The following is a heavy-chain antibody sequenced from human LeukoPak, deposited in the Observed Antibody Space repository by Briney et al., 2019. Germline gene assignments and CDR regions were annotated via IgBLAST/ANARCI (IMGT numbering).Heavy chain of an antibody. D-gene: IGHD2-21*02. J-gene: IGHJ3*02. CDR2: IKSKTDGGTT. Sequence: GGSLRLSCAASGFSFRNAWMSWVRQAPGKGLEWVGRIKSKTDGGTTNYAAPVKGRFTISRDDSKNTLYLQMNSLKTEDTAVYYCTTVWNCGGDCSDAFDIWGQGTMVTVSS. CDR3: TTVWNCGGDCSDAFDI. V-gene: IGHV3-15*01. CDR1: GFSFRNAW.